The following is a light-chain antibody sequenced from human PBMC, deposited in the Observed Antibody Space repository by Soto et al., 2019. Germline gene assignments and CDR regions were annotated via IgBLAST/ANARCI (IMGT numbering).Light chain of an antibody. J-gene: IGKJ4*01. CDR2: GAS. V-gene: IGKV3-20*01. CDR3: HQYGSSPLT. CDR1: QSVSRSY. Sequence: EIVLTQSPGTLSLSPGERATLSCRASQSVSRSYLAWYQQKPGQAPRLLIYGASSRATGIPDRFSGSGSGTDFTLTISRLEPEDSAVYYCHQYGSSPLTFGGGTKVEIK.